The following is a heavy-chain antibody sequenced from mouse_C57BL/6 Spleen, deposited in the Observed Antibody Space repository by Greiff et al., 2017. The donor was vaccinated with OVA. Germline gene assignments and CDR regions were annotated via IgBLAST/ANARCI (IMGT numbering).Heavy chain of an antibody. D-gene: IGHD1-1*01. CDR2: IDPENGDT. CDR1: GFNIKDDY. V-gene: IGHV14-4*01. J-gene: IGHJ3*01. CDR3: ATDYCDSSWFAY. Sequence: EVKLQESGAELVRPGASVKLSCTASGFNIKDDYMHWVKQRPEQGLEWIGWIDPENGDTEYASKFQGKATITADTSSNTAYLQLSSLTSEDTAVYYSATDYCDSSWFAYWGQGTLVTVSA.